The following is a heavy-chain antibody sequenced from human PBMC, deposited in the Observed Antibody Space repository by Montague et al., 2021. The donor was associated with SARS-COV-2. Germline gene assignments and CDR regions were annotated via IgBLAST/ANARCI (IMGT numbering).Heavy chain of an antibody. CDR2: IFHTGRA. D-gene: IGHD3-3*01. CDR1: GTSIRSGGYY. CDR3: ATVRIFSFFDY. Sequence: TLSLTCTVSGTSIRSGGYYWTWNRQHPGKGLEGNGYIFHTGRAYYNPSLETRVNISVDTSNNRFSLRLSSVTAADTAMYFCATVRIFSFFDYWGQGTLVTVSS. V-gene: IGHV4-31*03. J-gene: IGHJ4*02.